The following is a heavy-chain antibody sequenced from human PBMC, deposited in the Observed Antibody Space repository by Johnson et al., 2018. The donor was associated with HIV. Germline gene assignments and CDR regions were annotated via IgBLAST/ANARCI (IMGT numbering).Heavy chain of an antibody. CDR2: ISGSGGST. J-gene: IGHJ3*02. V-gene: IGHV3-23*04. CDR3: AKDHRFTPDAFDI. CDR1: GFTFDDYA. Sequence: VQLVESGGGVVRPGGSLRLSCAASGFTFDDYAMSWVRQAPGTGLEWVSAISGSGGSTYYADSVRGRFTISRDNSNNKRYLQMNSLIAEDTAVYYCAKDHRFTPDAFDIWGQGTMVTVSS.